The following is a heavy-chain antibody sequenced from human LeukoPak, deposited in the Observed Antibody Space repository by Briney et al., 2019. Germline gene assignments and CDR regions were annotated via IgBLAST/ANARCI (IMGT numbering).Heavy chain of an antibody. Sequence: GRSLRLSCAASRFTFSSYAMHWVRQAPGKGLEWVAVISYDGNNKYYADSVKGRFTISRDNSKNTLYLQMNSLRAEDTAVYYCARGGYESDYWGQGTLVTVSS. CDR2: ISYDGNNK. CDR3: ARGGYESDY. J-gene: IGHJ4*02. CDR1: RFTFSSYA. D-gene: IGHD5-12*01. V-gene: IGHV3-30-3*01.